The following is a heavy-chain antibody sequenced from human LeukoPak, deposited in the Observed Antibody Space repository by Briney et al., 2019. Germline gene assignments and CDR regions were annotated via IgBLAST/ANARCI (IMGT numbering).Heavy chain of an antibody. CDR1: GGSISSSNW. D-gene: IGHD6-6*01. J-gene: IGHJ4*02. Sequence: SETLSLTCAVSGGSISSSNWWTWVRQPPGKGLEWIGEIYHSGSTNYNPSLKSRVTISVDTSKNQLSLKLSSVTAADTAVYYCARGRGSSSSYHYFDYWGQGTLVTVSS. CDR3: ARGRGSSSSYHYFDY. V-gene: IGHV4-4*02. CDR2: IYHSGST.